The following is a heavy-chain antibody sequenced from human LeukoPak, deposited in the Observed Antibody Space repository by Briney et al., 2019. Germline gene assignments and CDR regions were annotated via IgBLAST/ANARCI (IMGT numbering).Heavy chain of an antibody. CDR3: ARPYYYDSRIDP. CDR2: TYYSGST. D-gene: IGHD3-22*01. V-gene: IGHV4-30-4*01. J-gene: IGHJ5*02. Sequence: SQTLSLTCTVSGGSISSGDYYWSRIRQPPGKGLEWIGYTYYSGSTYYNPSLKSRATISVDTSKNQFSLKLTSVTAAYTAVYYCARPYYYDSRIDPWGQGTLVTVSS. CDR1: GGSISSGDYY.